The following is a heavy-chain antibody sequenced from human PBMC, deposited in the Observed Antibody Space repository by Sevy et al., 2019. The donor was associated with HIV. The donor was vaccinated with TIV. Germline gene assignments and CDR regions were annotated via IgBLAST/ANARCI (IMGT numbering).Heavy chain of an antibody. CDR1: GFNFRNSW. CDR3: VRDKGGGASVLDY. J-gene: IGHJ4*02. D-gene: IGHD3-16*01. V-gene: IGHV3-7*01. CDR2: IKQDGYET. Sequence: GGSLRLSCATFGFNFRNSWMAWVRQTPGKGLEFLADIKQDGYETYYVDSVKGRVIISRDNAKNILHLQMNSLRAEDAAMYFCVRDKGGGASVLDYWGQGTPVTVSS.